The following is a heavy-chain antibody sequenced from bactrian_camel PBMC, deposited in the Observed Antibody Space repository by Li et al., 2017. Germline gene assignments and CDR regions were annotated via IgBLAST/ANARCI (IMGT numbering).Heavy chain of an antibody. CDR2: IDYDGDT. Sequence: HVQLVESGGGSVQAGGSLRLSCVASGYSFSRYCMGWFRQAPGKEREGVAAIDYDGDTTYRTAVKGRFTISQDNAKNTVYLQMTSLKPEDTAMYYCSAQLRYPGACHVAAPTLAYNYRGQGTQVTVS. CDR1: GYSFSRYC. J-gene: IGHJ4*01. CDR3: SAQLRYPGACHVAAPTLAYNY. D-gene: IGHD1*01. V-gene: IGHV3S53*01.